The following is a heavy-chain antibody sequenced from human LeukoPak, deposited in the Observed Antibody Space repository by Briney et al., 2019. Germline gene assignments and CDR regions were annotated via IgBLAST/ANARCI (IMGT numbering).Heavy chain of an antibody. Sequence: GGSLRLSCAASGFTFCTYGMHWVRQAPGKGLEWVAFIRNDGINKYYADSVKGRFTISRDNSKNTLYLQMNSLRPEDTAVYYCAKDGEYQLLYYFDYWGQGTLVTVSS. CDR3: AKDGEYQLLYYFDY. CDR2: IRNDGINK. V-gene: IGHV3-30*02. D-gene: IGHD2-2*01. J-gene: IGHJ4*02. CDR1: GFTFCTYG.